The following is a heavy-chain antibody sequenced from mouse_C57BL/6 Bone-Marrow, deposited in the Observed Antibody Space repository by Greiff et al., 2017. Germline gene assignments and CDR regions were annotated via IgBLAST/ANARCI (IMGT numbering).Heavy chain of an antibody. D-gene: IGHD1-1*01. V-gene: IGHV14-2*01. J-gene: IGHJ2*01. CDR2: IDPEDGET. CDR3: ARGATTVEESSGNYFDY. Sequence: EVKVVESGAELVKPGASVKLSCTASGFNIKDYYMHWVKQRTEQGLEWIGRIDPEDGETKYAPKFQGKATITADTSSNTAYLQLSSLTSEDTAVYYCARGATTVEESSGNYFDYWGQGTTLTVSS. CDR1: GFNIKDYY.